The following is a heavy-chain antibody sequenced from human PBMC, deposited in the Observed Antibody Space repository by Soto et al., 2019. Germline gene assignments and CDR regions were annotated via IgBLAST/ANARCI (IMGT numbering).Heavy chain of an antibody. V-gene: IGHV4-31*03. CDR2: IFYSGST. J-gene: IGHJ3*02. CDR3: ARDGYGDSALGHHNAVDI. CDR1: GGSISSGGFY. D-gene: IGHD2-21*02. Sequence: PSLTCTVSGGSISSGGFYWRWIRQHPGKGLEWIGHIFYSGSTYYNPSLRSRVTMSVDTSKNQFSLRLTSVTAADTAVYYCARDGYGDSALGHHNAVDIWGQGTMVT.